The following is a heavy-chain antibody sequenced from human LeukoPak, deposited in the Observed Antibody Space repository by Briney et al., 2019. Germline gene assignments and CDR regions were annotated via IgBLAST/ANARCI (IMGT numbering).Heavy chain of an antibody. Sequence: GESLKISCKGSGYSFTSYCIGWVRQMPGKGLEWMGIIYPGDSDTRYSPSFQGQVTISADKSISTAYLQWSSLKASDTAMYYCARRGDFWSGYYSGLYYFDYWGQGTLVTVSS. CDR3: ARRGDFWSGYYSGLYYFDY. J-gene: IGHJ4*02. CDR1: GYSFTSYC. D-gene: IGHD3-3*01. V-gene: IGHV5-51*01. CDR2: IYPGDSDT.